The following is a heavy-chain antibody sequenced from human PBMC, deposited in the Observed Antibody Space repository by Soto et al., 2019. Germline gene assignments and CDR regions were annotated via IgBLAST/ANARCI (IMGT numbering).Heavy chain of an antibody. CDR3: AHIFPSRDFWSGYPSHFAY. Sequence: SGPTLVNPTQTLTLTCTFSGFSLSTSGVGVGWKRQPPGKALEWLALIYWNDDKRYSPSLKSRLTITKDTSKNQVVLTMTNIDPVDTATYYFAHIFPSRDFWSGYPSHFAYWVQGTLVTVAS. CDR2: IYWNDDK. V-gene: IGHV2-5*01. CDR1: GFSLSTSGVG. J-gene: IGHJ4*02. D-gene: IGHD3-3*01.